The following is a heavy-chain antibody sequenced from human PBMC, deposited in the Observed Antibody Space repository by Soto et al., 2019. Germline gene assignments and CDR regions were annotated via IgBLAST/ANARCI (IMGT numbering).Heavy chain of an antibody. CDR3: ARGHSTDCATGVCSFIYNHDMDV. CDR2: INPKSGGT. Sequence: GSSVKVSCTASGYSFTDYHIHWVRHAPGQGLAWLGRINPKSGGTSTAQKFQGWVTMTTDTSISTASMELTRLTSDDTAIYYCARGHSTDCATGVCSFIYNHDMDV. V-gene: IGHV1-2*04. D-gene: IGHD2-21*01. CDR1: GYSFTDYH. J-gene: IGHJ6*01.